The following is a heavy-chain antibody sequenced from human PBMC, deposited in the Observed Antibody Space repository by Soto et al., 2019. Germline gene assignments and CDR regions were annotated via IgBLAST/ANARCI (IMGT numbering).Heavy chain of an antibody. CDR3: TTDPHYDFWSGYSNLFDY. Sequence: GGSLRLSCAASGVTFCNAWMDWVRQAPGKGLGWVGRIKSKTDGGTTDYAAPVKGRFTISRDDSKNTLYLQMNSLKTEDTAVYYCTTDPHYDFWSGYSNLFDYWGQGTLVTVSS. CDR1: GVTFCNAW. CDR2: IKSKTDGGTT. V-gene: IGHV3-15*07. J-gene: IGHJ4*02. D-gene: IGHD3-3*01.